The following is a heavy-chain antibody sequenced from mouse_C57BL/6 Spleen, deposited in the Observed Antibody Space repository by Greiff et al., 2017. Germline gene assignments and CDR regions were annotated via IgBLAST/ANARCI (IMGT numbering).Heavy chain of an antibody. CDR3: ARRIYDGYYVAWFAY. Sequence: DVQLQESGPELVKPGASVKISCKASGYSFTGYYMNWVKQSPEKSLEWIGEINPSTGGTTYNQKFKAKATLTVDKSSSTAYMQLKSLTSEDSAVYYCARRIYDGYYVAWFAYWGQGTLVTVSA. D-gene: IGHD2-3*01. CDR1: GYSFTGYY. CDR2: INPSTGGT. V-gene: IGHV1-42*01. J-gene: IGHJ3*01.